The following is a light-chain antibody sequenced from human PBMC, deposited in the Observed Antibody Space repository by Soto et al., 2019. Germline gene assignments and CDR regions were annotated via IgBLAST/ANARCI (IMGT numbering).Light chain of an antibody. CDR1: QSVGSSY. Sequence: EIVLTQSPGTLSFSPGERATLSCRASQSVGSSYLAWYLQKPGQAPRLLIYGASTRATGIPARFSGSGSGTEFTLTISSLQSEDFAVYYCQQYNNWPRTFGQGTKVDIK. V-gene: IGKV3-15*01. J-gene: IGKJ1*01. CDR3: QQYNNWPRT. CDR2: GAS.